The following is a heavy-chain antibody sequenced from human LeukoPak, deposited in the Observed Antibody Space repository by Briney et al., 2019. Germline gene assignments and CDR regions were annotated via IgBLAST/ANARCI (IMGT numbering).Heavy chain of an antibody. Sequence: ASVKVSCEASGFTFTSSAMQWVRQARGQRLEWIGWIVVGSGNTNYAQKFQERVTITRDMSTSTAYMELSSLRSEDTAVYYCAADPYYGSGTYDYYYYYMDVWGKGTTVTVSS. D-gene: IGHD3-10*01. CDR3: AADPYYGSGTYDYYYYYMDV. V-gene: IGHV1-58*02. J-gene: IGHJ6*03. CDR1: GFTFTSSA. CDR2: IVVGSGNT.